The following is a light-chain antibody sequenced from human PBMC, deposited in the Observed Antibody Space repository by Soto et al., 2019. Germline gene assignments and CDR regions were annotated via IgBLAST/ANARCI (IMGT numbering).Light chain of an antibody. Sequence: QSALTQPASVSGSPGQSITISCTGTSSDIRTYNYVSWYQQYPGKAPKLMIYEVSNRPSGVSNRFSGSKSGNTASLTISGLQAEDEAEYYCSSYTSSSTNWVFGGGTKLTVL. J-gene: IGLJ3*02. CDR3: SSYTSSSTNWV. CDR2: EVS. V-gene: IGLV2-14*01. CDR1: SSDIRTYNY.